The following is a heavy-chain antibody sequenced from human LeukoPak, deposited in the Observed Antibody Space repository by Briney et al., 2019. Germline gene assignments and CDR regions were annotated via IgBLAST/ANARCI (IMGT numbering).Heavy chain of an antibody. J-gene: IGHJ6*02. D-gene: IGHD1-26*01. Sequence: PGGSLRLSCAASGFTFSRYNMNWVRQAPGKGLEWVSFISSSSSYIYYADSVKGRFTISRDNAKNSLYLQMDSLRAEDTAVYYCARDQSGNYYYGMDVWGQGTTVTVSS. V-gene: IGHV3-21*01. CDR2: ISSSSSYI. CDR3: ARDQSGNYYYGMDV. CDR1: GFTFSRYN.